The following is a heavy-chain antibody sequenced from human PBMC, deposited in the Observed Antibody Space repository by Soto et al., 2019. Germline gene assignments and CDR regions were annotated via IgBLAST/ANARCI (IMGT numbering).Heavy chain of an antibody. D-gene: IGHD2-15*01. J-gene: IGHJ1*01. CDR2: LFYSGST. CDR3: LPTGGVPYSHEV. CDR1: GGSLSSSNW. V-gene: IGHV4-4*02. Sequence: PSETLSLTCAVSGGSLSSSNWWSWVRQPPGQTLEWLGELFYSGSTKYNPSLSSRVTISADQSNNVFSLRLTSVTAADTAMYYCLPTGGVPYSHEVWGQGVLVTVSS.